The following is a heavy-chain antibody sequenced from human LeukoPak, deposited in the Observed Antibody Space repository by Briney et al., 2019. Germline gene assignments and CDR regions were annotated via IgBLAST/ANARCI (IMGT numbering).Heavy chain of an antibody. CDR3: ARSFYDSSGVAFES. J-gene: IGHJ4*02. CDR2: TYYRTKWYN. CDR1: GDSVSSNSAA. D-gene: IGHD3-22*01. V-gene: IGHV6-1*01. Sequence: SPTLSLTFAISGDSVSSNSAAWNWIRQSPSRGLEWLGRTYYRTKWYNDYAVSVNSRITINPDTSKNQFSLQLNSVTPEDTAVYYCARSFYDSSGVAFESWGQGTLVTVSS.